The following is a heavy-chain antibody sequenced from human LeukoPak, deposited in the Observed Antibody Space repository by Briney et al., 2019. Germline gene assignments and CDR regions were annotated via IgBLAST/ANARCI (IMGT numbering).Heavy chain of an antibody. CDR1: GFTVSSNY. CDR2: IYSGGST. Sequence: GGSLRLSCAASGFTVSSNYMTWVRQAPGKGLECVSVIYSGGSTYYTDSVKGRFTISRDNSKNTLYLQMNSLRAEDTAVYYCARDSGYDSSGYFNYWGQRTLVTVSS. D-gene: IGHD3-22*01. J-gene: IGHJ4*02. CDR3: ARDSGYDSSGYFNY. V-gene: IGHV3-53*01.